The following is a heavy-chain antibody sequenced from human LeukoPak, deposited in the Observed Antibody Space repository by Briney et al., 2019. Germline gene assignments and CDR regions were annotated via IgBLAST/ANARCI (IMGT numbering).Heavy chain of an antibody. D-gene: IGHD6-19*01. CDR3: AQSSAWDSLKY. V-gene: IGHV1-2*02. CDR2: INPNSGGT. Sequence: SVTVSCKACVHTFTGYYMHWVRQAPGQGLEWMGWINPNSGGTNHAQKFQGRVSMTRDTSISTAYMELSRLRSDDTAVYYCAQSSAWDSLKYWGQGTLVTVSS. J-gene: IGHJ4*02. CDR1: VHTFTGYY.